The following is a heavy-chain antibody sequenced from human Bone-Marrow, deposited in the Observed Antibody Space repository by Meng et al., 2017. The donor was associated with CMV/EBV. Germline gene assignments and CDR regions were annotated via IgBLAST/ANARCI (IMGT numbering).Heavy chain of an antibody. CDR3: ARDRGVVIPAAPYYFDY. CDR1: GFNFGTYG. V-gene: IGHV3-48*04. Sequence: GESLKISCVASGFNFGTYGLNWVRQAPGRGLEWISFISSDDRTKTYADYVKGRFIISRDNAKNSVSLEMRSLRVEDTALYYCARDRGVVIPAAPYYFDYWGQGTLVTVSS. D-gene: IGHD3-10*01. CDR2: ISSDDRTK. J-gene: IGHJ4*02.